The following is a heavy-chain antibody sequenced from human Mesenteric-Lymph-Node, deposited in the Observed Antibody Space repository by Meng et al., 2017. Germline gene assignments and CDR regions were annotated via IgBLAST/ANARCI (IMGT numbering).Heavy chain of an antibody. CDR1: GFTFSSYA. D-gene: IGHD7-27*01. Sequence: GSLRLSCAASGFTFSSYAMSWVRQAPGKGLEWIGSIYYSGSTNYNPSLKSRVTMSVDTSKNQFSLKLSSVTAADTAVYYCARGELGETQGYYYYYGMDVWGQGTTVTVSS. CDR2: IYYSGST. J-gene: IGHJ6*02. CDR3: ARGELGETQGYYYYYGMDV. V-gene: IGHV4-59*12.